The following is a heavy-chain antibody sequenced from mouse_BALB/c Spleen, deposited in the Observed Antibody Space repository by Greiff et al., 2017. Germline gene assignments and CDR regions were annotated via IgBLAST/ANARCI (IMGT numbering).Heavy chain of an antibody. CDR3: ARGYYYGSSYGLYYAMDY. J-gene: IGHJ4*01. V-gene: IGHV2-9*02. D-gene: IGHD1-1*01. Sequence: QVHVKQSGPGLVAPSQSLSITCTVSGFSLTSYGVHWVRQPPGKGLEWLGVIWAGGSTNYNSALMSRLSISKDNSKSQDFLKMNSLQTDDTAMYYCARGYYYGSSYGLYYAMDYWGQGTSVTVSA. CDR2: IWAGGST. CDR1: GFSLTSYG.